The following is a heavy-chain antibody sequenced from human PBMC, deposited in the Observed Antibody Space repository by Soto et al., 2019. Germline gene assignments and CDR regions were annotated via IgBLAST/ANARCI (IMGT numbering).Heavy chain of an antibody. D-gene: IGHD3-22*01. J-gene: IGHJ4*02. CDR1: GGTFSSYT. Sequence: QVQLVQSGAEVKKPGSSVKVSCKASGGTFSSYTISWVRQAPAQGLEWMGRIIPILGIANYPQKFQGRVTITADKSTSTAYMELSSLRSEDTAVYYCARGYYYDSSGYYLAYWGQGTLVTVSS. V-gene: IGHV1-69*02. CDR3: ARGYYYDSSGYYLAY. CDR2: IIPILGIA.